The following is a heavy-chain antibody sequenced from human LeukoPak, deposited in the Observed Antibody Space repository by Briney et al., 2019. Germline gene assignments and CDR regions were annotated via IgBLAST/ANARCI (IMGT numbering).Heavy chain of an antibody. V-gene: IGHV3-30-3*01. CDR2: ISYDGSNK. CDR1: GFTFSSYA. D-gene: IGHD1-1*01. J-gene: IGHJ4*02. Sequence: GGSLRLSCAASGFTFSSYAMHWVRQAPGKGLEWVAVISYDGSNKYYADSVKGRFTISRDNPKNTLYLQMNSLRAEDTAVYYCARAGTRYYFDYWGQGTLVTVSS. CDR3: ARAGTRYYFDY.